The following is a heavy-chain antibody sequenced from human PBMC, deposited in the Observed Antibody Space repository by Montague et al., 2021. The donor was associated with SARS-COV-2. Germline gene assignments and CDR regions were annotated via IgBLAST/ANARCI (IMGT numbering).Heavy chain of an antibody. V-gene: IGHV4-59*01. CDR2: FYSVGST. Sequence: SETLSLTCTVSGGSISSNYWSWIRQSPGKGLEWIGYFYSVGSTDYNPSLKSRVTISRDTSKNQFSLKVRSVTAADTAIYYCARETMTADAFDIWGQGTMVTVSS. CDR1: GGSISSNY. D-gene: IGHD1-14*01. J-gene: IGHJ3*02. CDR3: ARETMTADAFDI.